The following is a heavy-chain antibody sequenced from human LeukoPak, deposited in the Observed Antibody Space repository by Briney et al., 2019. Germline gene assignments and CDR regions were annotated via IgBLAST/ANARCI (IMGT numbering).Heavy chain of an antibody. V-gene: IGHV3-53*01. CDR1: GFTVSDKY. D-gene: IGHD6-19*01. Sequence: GGSLRLSCAVSGFTVSDKYMSWVRQAPGKGLEWVSVIYSSGNTYYADSVKGRFTISRGNSQNTMYLQMNSLRAEDTAVYYCAKSSGWYQYYFDYWGQGTLVTVSS. CDR2: IYSSGNT. CDR3: AKSSGWYQYYFDY. J-gene: IGHJ4*02.